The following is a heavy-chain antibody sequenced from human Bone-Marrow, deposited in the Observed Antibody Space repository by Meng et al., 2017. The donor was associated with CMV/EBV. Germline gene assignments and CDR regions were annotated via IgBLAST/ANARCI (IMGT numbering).Heavy chain of an antibody. V-gene: IGHV3-11*04. D-gene: IGHD3-3*01. Sequence: GGSLRLSCAASGFTFSDYYMSWIRQVPGKGLEWVSYISSSGSTIYYADSVKGRFTISRDNAKNSLYLQMNSLRAEDTAVYYCARLARRGNRFLAWSGCRPMDVWGQGTTVTVSS. CDR1: GFTFSDYY. J-gene: IGHJ6*02. CDR2: ISSSGSTI. CDR3: ARLARRGNRFLAWSGCRPMDV.